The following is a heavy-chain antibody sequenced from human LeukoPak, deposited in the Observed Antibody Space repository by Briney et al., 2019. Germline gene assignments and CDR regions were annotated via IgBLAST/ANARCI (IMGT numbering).Heavy chain of an antibody. CDR2: ISDSGGST. J-gene: IGHJ4*02. V-gene: IGHV3-23*01. CDR3: ANLHTVSSSVP. Sequence: GGSLRLSCAASGFTFSSYAMSWVRQAPGKGLEWVSGISDSGGSTYYADSVKGRFTISRDNSKNTLYLQMNSLRAEDTAVYYCANLHTVSSSVPWGQGTLVTVSS. D-gene: IGHD6-6*01. CDR1: GFTFSSYA.